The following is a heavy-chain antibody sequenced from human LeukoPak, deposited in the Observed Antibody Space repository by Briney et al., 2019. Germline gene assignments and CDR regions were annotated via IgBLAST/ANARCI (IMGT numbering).Heavy chain of an antibody. CDR2: IYTSGST. Sequence: PSETLSLTCTVSGGSISSGSYYWSWIRQPAGKGLEWIGRIYTSGSTNYNPSLKSRVTISVDTSKNRFSLKLSSVTAADTAVYYCARDTAMVRADDAFDIWGQGTMVTVSS. D-gene: IGHD5-18*01. J-gene: IGHJ3*02. CDR1: GGSISSGSYY. V-gene: IGHV4-61*02. CDR3: ARDTAMVRADDAFDI.